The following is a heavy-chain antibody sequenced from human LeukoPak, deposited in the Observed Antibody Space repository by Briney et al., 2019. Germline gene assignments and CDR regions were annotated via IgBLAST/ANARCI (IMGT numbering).Heavy chain of an antibody. CDR2: IYYSGST. J-gene: IGHJ4*02. CDR3: ARVRNTVVTQPLDY. CDR1: GVSVSSGSYY. D-gene: IGHD4-23*01. Sequence: SETLSLTCTVSGVSVSSGSYYWSWIRQPPGKGLEWIGYIYYSGSTNYNPSLKSRVTISVDTSKNQFSLKLSSVTAADTAVYYCARVRNTVVTQPLDYWGQGTLVTVSS. V-gene: IGHV4-61*01.